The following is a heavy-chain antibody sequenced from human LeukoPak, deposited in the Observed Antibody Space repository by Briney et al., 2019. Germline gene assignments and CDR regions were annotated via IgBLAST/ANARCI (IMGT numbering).Heavy chain of an antibody. J-gene: IGHJ4*02. CDR1: GFTVSSNH. D-gene: IGHD3-16*02. CDR3: AKDYLGSNGFSYYFDY. Sequence: PGGSLRLSCAVSGFTVSSNHMSRVRQAPGKGLEWVSVFYSGGDTHYADSVKGRFTISRDNSRSTLYLQMNSLTAEDTAVYYCAKDYLGSNGFSYYFDYWGQGTLVTVSS. V-gene: IGHV3-53*01. CDR2: FYSGGDT.